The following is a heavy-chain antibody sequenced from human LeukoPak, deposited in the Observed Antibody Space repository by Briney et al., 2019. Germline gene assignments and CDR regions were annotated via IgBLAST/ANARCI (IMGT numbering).Heavy chain of an antibody. CDR1: GFTFRNYG. J-gene: IGHJ4*02. D-gene: IGHD6-13*01. CDR3: AKVIAAAEVLDY. Sequence: GGSLRLSCAASGFTFRNYGMHWVHQAPGKGLEWVAFIQDSGSGKYYADSVKGRFTISRDNSKNTLYLQMNSLRAEDTAVYYCAKVIAAAEVLDYWGQGTLVTVSS. CDR2: IQDSGSGK. V-gene: IGHV3-30*02.